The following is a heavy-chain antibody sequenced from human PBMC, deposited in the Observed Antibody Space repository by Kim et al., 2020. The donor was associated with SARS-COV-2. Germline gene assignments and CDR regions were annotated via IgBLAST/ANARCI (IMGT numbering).Heavy chain of an antibody. J-gene: IGHJ4*02. CDR3: AGGGSSGWFLDY. D-gene: IGHD6-19*01. V-gene: IGHV4-4*09. Sequence: YNPSLKSRVTISVDTSKNQFSLKLSSVTAADTAVYYCAGGGSSGWFLDYWGQGTLVTVSS.